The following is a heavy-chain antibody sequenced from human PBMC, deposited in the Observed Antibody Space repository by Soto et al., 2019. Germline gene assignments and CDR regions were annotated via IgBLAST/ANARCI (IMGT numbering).Heavy chain of an antibody. Sequence: ASVKVSCKASGFTFTSSAVQWVRQARGQRLEWMGWISAYNGNTKYAQNLQGRVTMTTDASTSTAYMEMRSLRSDDTAVYYCARDLDGSGSYYTDYWGPGTLVTVSS. CDR3: ARDLDGSGSYYTDY. J-gene: IGHJ4*02. D-gene: IGHD3-10*01. CDR1: GFTFTSSA. V-gene: IGHV1-18*01. CDR2: ISAYNGNT.